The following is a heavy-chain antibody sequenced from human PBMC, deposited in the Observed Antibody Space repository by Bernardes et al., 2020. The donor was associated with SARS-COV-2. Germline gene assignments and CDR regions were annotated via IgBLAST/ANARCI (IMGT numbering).Heavy chain of an antibody. V-gene: IGHV3-53*01. CDR2: IYSGGGT. CDR1: GFTVSSNY. CDR3: AKEGGRRGDY. Sequence: GGSLSLSCAASGFTVSSNYMSWVRPAPGKGLEWVSIIYSGGGTYYTDSVKGRFTISRDNSKNTVYLQMNSLRAEDTAVYYCAKEGGRRGDYWGQGTLVTVSS. D-gene: IGHD1-26*01. J-gene: IGHJ4*02.